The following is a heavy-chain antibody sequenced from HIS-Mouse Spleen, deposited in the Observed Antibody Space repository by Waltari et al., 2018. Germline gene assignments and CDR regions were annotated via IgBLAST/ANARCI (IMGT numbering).Heavy chain of an antibody. J-gene: IGHJ4*02. CDR3: AKDKHHAFDY. CDR1: GFTFSSYG. V-gene: IGHV3-30*18. Sequence: QVQLVESGGGVVQPGRSLRLSCAASGFTFSSYGMHWVRQAPGKGLDWVAVISNNGSNKSYADSVKGRFTISRDNSKNTLYLQMNSLRAEDTAVYYCAKDKHHAFDYWGQGTLVTVSS. CDR2: ISNNGSNK.